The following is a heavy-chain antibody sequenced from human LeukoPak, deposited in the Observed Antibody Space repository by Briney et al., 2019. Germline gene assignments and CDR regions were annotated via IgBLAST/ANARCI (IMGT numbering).Heavy chain of an antibody. CDR3: AKGDVAPDY. CDR1: GFTFNNNA. J-gene: IGHJ4*02. D-gene: IGHD5-12*01. CDR2: IRLDGSDK. V-gene: IGHV3-30*02. Sequence: GGSLRLSCEASGFTFNNNAMHWVRQAPGKRLEWVGFIRLDGSDKYYADSVKGRFTISRDNSKNTLYLQMHSLRAEDTAVYYCAKGDVAPDYWGQGTLVTVSS.